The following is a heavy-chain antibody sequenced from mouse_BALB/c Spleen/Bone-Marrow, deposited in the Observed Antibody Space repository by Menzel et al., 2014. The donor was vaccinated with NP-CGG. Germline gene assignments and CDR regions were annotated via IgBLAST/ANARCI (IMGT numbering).Heavy chain of an antibody. V-gene: IGHV5-17*02. CDR2: ISSGSSTI. D-gene: IGHD2-2*01. Sequence: VQLKQSGGGLVQPGGSRKLSCAAPGFTFSSFGMHWVRQAPEKGLEWVAYISSGSSTIYYADTVKGRFTISRDKPKNTLFLQMTSLRSEDTAMYYCARYGYYDAMDYWGQGTSVTVSS. CDR3: ARYGYYDAMDY. J-gene: IGHJ4*01. CDR1: GFTFSSFG.